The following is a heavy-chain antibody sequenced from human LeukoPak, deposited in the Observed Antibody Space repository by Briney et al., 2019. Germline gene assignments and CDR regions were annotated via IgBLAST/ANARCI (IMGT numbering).Heavy chain of an antibody. V-gene: IGHV1-69*05. CDR1: GGTFSSYA. Sequence: ASVKVSCKASGGTFSSYAISWVRQAPGQGLEWMGGIIPIFGTANYAQKFQGRVTITTDESTSTAYMELSSLRSEDTAVYYCARNQIAGAPIYYFDYWGQGTLVTVSS. J-gene: IGHJ4*02. CDR2: IIPIFGTA. CDR3: ARNQIAGAPIYYFDY. D-gene: IGHD1-26*01.